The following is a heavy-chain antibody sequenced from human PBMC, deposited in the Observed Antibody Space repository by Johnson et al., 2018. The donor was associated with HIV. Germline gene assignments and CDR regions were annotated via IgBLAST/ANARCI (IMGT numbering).Heavy chain of an antibody. CDR2: IWFDGSNK. Sequence: QVQLVESGGGVVQPGTSLRLSCAASGFTFNNYGMHWVRQAPGKGLEWVAVIWFDGSNKYYADSVKGRFTISRDNSKNTLYLQMNGLRPVDTAVYYCARDWDWGGAFDIWGQGTMVTVSS. J-gene: IGHJ3*02. CDR3: ARDWDWGGAFDI. V-gene: IGHV3-33*01. CDR1: GFTFNNYG. D-gene: IGHD3/OR15-3a*01.